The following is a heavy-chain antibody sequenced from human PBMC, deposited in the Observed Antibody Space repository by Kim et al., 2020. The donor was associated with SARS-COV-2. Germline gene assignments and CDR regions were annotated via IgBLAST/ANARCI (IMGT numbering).Heavy chain of an antibody. V-gene: IGHV3-21*04. D-gene: IGHD3-10*01. CDR2: VSIRSTYI. Sequence: GGSLRLSCAASGFTLSSYSMNWVRQAPGKGLEWVSSVSIRSTYIYYADSVQGRFTISRDNAKNSVYLQVSSLRAEDTAVYYCARAWGSGSNLDYYGMDVWGQGTTVTVSS. CDR3: ARAWGSGSNLDYYGMDV. CDR1: GFTLSSYS. J-gene: IGHJ6*02.